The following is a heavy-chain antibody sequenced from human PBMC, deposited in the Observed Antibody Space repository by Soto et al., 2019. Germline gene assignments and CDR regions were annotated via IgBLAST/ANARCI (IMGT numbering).Heavy chain of an antibody. J-gene: IGHJ6*02. D-gene: IGHD2-15*01. CDR1: GYIFTNYW. Sequence: PGESLKISCKGSGYIFTNYWISWVRQMPGKGLEWMGRIDPSESYTKYSPSFQGHVSISADKSISTAYLQWSSLKASDTAIYYCAQDKVDVWGQGTTVTVS. V-gene: IGHV5-10-1*01. CDR2: IDPSESYT. CDR3: AQDKVDV.